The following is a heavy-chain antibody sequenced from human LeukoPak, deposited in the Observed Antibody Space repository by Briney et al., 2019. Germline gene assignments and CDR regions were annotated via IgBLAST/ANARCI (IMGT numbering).Heavy chain of an antibody. D-gene: IGHD6-6*01. V-gene: IGHV4-31*03. CDR1: GCSISCGGYY. CDR2: IYYSGST. CDR3: ARGYSSSPTTCWFDP. J-gene: IGHJ5*02. Sequence: SQTLSLTCTVSGCSISCGGYYWSWLRQHPGKGLEWIGYIYYSGSTYYNPSLKSRVTISIDTSKNQFSLKLSSVTAADTAVYYCARGYSSSPTTCWFDPWGQGTLVTVSS.